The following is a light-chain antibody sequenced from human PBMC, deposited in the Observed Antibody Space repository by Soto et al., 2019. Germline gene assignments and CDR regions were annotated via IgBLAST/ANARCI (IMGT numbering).Light chain of an antibody. V-gene: IGKV3-20*01. CDR3: QKYVDLHL. Sequence: EIVLTRSSDTLSLSPGERATLFCRASQSVRSSYLSWYQHKPGQAPMLLIYVASIRATGIPDGFSGSGSGTAFPLTLSRLEPEDFDVYYWQKYVDLHLFAPETKLDI. CDR1: QSVRSSY. J-gene: IGKJ3*01. CDR2: VAS.